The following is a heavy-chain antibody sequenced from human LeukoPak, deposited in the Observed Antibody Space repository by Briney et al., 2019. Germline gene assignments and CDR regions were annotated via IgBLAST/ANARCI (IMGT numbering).Heavy chain of an antibody. Sequence: SETLSLTCAVYGGSFSGYYWSWIRQPPGKELEWIGEINHSGSTNYNPSLKSRVTISVDTSKNQFSLKLSSVTAADTAVYYCARGGVYSSGWYVDYWGQGTLVTVSS. CDR3: ARGGVYSSGWYVDY. CDR1: GGSFSGYY. V-gene: IGHV4-34*01. D-gene: IGHD6-19*01. CDR2: INHSGST. J-gene: IGHJ4*02.